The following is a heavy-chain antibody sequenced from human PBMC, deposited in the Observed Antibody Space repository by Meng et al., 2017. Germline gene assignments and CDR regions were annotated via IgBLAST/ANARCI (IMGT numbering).Heavy chain of an antibody. CDR2: IWYDGSNK. Sequence: VQLVESGGVGVQPGRSLRLSCAASGFTFSSYGMHWVRQAPGKGLEWVAVIWYDGSNKYYADSVKGRFTISRDNSKNTLYLQMNSLRAEDTAVYYCARGLSTTYWYFDLWGRGTLVTVSS. CDR1: GFTFSSYG. V-gene: IGHV3-33*01. D-gene: IGHD2/OR15-2a*01. J-gene: IGHJ2*01. CDR3: ARGLSTTYWYFDL.